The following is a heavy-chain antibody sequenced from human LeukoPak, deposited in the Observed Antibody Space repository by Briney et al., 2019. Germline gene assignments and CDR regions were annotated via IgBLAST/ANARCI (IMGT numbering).Heavy chain of an antibody. CDR3: AREIESSGWYYFDY. CDR2: IYSGGST. V-gene: IGHV3-53*01. J-gene: IGHJ4*02. Sequence: GGSLRLSCAASGFTVSSNYMSWVRQAPGKGLEWVSVIYSGGSTYYADSVKGRFTISRDNSKNTLYLQMNSLRAGDTAVYYCAREIESSGWYYFDYWGQGTLVTVSS. CDR1: GFTVSSNY. D-gene: IGHD6-19*01.